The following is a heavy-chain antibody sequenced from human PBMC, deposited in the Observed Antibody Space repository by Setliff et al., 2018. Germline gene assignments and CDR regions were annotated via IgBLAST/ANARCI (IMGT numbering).Heavy chain of an antibody. D-gene: IGHD2-8*01. V-gene: IGHV1-18*01. CDR2: ISPYSGNT. J-gene: IGHJ4*02. CDR1: GYTFTNYG. Sequence: ASVKVSCKSSGYTFTNYGVTWVRQAPGQGLEWMGWISPYSGNTYYAPELQGRVTLTTDTSTTTAYLELRSLTSDDTAVYYCSRLVRYCTTTTCQRASGDDYWGQGTL. CDR3: SRLVRYCTTTTCQRASGDDY.